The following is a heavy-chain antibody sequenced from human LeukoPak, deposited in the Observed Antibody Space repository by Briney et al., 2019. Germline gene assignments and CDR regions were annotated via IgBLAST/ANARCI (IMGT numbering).Heavy chain of an antibody. CDR2: ISWNSGCI. CDR3: AKFDY. CDR1: GFTFDDYA. V-gene: IGHV3-9*03. J-gene: IGHJ4*02. Sequence: GGSLRLSCAASGFTFDDYAMHWVRQAPGKGLELVSGISWNSGCIGYADSVKGRFTISRDNAKNSLYLQMNSLRAEDMALYYCAKFDYWGQGTLVTVSS.